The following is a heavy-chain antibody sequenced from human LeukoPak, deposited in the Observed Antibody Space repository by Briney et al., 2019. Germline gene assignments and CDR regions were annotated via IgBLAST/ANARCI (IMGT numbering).Heavy chain of an antibody. CDR1: GGSISSYY. CDR3: ARRANNRYYHYYMDV. V-gene: IGHV4-59*08. CDR2: IYYSGST. J-gene: IGHJ6*03. D-gene: IGHD1-14*01. Sequence: SETLSLTCTVSGGSISSYYWSWIRQPPGKGLEWIGHIYYSGSTNYNPSLKSRVTISVDTSKNQFSLKLGSVTAADTAVYYCARRANNRYYHYYMDVWGKGTTVTVSS.